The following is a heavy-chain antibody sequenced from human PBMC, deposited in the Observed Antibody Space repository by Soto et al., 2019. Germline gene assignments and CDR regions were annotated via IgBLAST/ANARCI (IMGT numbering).Heavy chain of an antibody. CDR1: GFTFSSYG. CDR3: ARDPYCGGDCSNDY. D-gene: IGHD2-21*02. V-gene: IGHV3-33*01. CDR2: IWYDGSNK. Sequence: QVQLVESGGGVVQPGRSLRLSCAASGFTFSSYGMHWVRQAPGKGLEWVAVIWYDGSNKYYADSVKGRFTISRDNSKNTLYLQMNSLRAEDTAVYYCARDPYCGGDCSNDYWGQGTLVTVSS. J-gene: IGHJ4*02.